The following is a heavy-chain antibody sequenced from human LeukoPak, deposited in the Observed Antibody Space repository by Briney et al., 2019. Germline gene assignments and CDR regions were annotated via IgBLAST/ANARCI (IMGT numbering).Heavy chain of an antibody. CDR1: GFTFSSYA. V-gene: IGHV3-23*01. CDR3: AKLPLLWFGELGTNDY. J-gene: IGHJ4*02. Sequence: GGSLRLSCAASGFTFSSYAMSWVRQAPGKGLEWVSAISGSGGSTYYADSVKGRFTISRDNSKNTLYLQMNSLRAEDTAVYYCAKLPLLWFGELGTNDYWGQGTLVTVSS. CDR2: ISGSGGST. D-gene: IGHD3-10*01.